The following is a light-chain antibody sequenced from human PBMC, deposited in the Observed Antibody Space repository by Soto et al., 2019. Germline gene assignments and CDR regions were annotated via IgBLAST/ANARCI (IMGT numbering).Light chain of an antibody. Sequence: EIVVTQSPGSLSLSPGERATLSCRASQSISTDHLAWYQQKPGQLPRLLIYGTSSRATGGIADRFSGSGSGTDFTLTISRLEPEDFAVYYCQHYGYPQWTFGQGTKVDIK. V-gene: IGKV3-20*01. J-gene: IGKJ1*01. CDR2: GTS. CDR1: QSISTDH. CDR3: QHYGYPQWT.